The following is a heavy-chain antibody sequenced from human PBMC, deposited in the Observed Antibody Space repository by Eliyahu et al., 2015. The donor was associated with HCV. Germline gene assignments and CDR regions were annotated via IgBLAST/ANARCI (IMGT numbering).Heavy chain of an antibody. Sequence: GSSVTVSCKVPGGTFSNYGISWVRQAPGQGLEWMGGVIPLFGPANYAQKFKGRLTATADESTNTAFMELSSLRSEDTAVYFCARSGSSWYGGFDLWGQGTLVTVSS. CDR1: GGTFSNYG. J-gene: IGHJ4*02. D-gene: IGHD6-13*01. CDR2: VIPLFGPA. CDR3: ARSGSSWYGGFDL. V-gene: IGHV1-69*01.